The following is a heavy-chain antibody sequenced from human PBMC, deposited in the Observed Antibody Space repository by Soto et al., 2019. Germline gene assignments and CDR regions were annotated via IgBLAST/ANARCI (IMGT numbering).Heavy chain of an antibody. Sequence: SETLSLTCAVYGGSFSGYYWSWIRQPPGKGLEWIGEINHSGSTNYNPSLKSRVTISVDTSKNQFSLKLSSVTAVDTAVYYCAIAPRLRTPPFNYYYMDVWGKGTTVTVSS. CDR2: INHSGST. CDR1: GGSFSGYY. V-gene: IGHV4-34*01. D-gene: IGHD2-15*01. CDR3: AIAPRLRTPPFNYYYMDV. J-gene: IGHJ6*03.